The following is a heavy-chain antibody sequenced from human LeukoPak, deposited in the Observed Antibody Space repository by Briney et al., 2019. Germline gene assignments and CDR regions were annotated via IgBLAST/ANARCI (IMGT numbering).Heavy chain of an antibody. CDR3: ARGPYCSSTSCYSVGAFDI. J-gene: IGHJ3*02. V-gene: IGHV3-23*01. CDR2: ISGSGNST. D-gene: IGHD2-2*02. CDR1: GFTFSSYS. Sequence: PGGSLRLSCAASGFTFSSYSMNWVRRAPGKGLEWVSGISGSGNSTYYADSVKGRFTISRDNSKNTLYLQMNSLRAEDTAVYYCARGPYCSSTSCYSVGAFDIWGQGTMVTVSS.